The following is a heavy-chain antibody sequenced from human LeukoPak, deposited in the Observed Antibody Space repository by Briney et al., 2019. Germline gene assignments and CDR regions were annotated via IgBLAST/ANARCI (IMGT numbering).Heavy chain of an antibody. D-gene: IGHD1-26*01. Sequence: SETLSLTCTVSGVSISGYYWSWIRQPAGKGLEWIGRIYISRGTNYNPSLTSRVIMSVDTSKNQFSLQLTSVTAADTAVYYCARESRIVEGDGYYIDVWGKGTTVTV. V-gene: IGHV4-4*07. CDR2: IYISRGT. J-gene: IGHJ6*03. CDR1: GVSISGYY. CDR3: ARESRIVEGDGYYIDV.